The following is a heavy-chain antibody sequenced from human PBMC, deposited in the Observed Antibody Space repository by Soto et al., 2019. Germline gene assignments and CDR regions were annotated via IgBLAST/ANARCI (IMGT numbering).Heavy chain of an antibody. Sequence: PGGSLRLSSAASGFTFSSYAMSWVRQAPGKGLEWVSAISGSGGSTYYADSVKGRFTISRDNSKNTLYLQMNSLRAEDTAVYYCAKPVAYYDFWSGFDYWGQGTLVTVSS. D-gene: IGHD3-3*01. CDR3: AKPVAYYDFWSGFDY. CDR1: GFTFSSYA. V-gene: IGHV3-23*01. J-gene: IGHJ4*02. CDR2: ISGSGGST.